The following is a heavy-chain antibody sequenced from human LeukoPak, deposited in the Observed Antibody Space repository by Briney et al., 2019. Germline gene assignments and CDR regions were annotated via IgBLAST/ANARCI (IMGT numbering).Heavy chain of an antibody. Sequence: SETLSLTCTVSGASTSHFYWNWIRQPPGKGLEWIGYMHNSGSSKHSPSLKSRVTISIDTSKNQFSLQLTSVTAADTAMYFCARSAEWLRNAFDSWAQGTMVSVSS. J-gene: IGHJ3*02. D-gene: IGHD5-12*01. CDR1: GASTSHFY. CDR3: ARSAEWLRNAFDS. CDR2: MHNSGSS. V-gene: IGHV4-59*01.